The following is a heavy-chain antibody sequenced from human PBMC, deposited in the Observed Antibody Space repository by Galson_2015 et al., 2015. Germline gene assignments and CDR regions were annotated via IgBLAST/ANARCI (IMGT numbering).Heavy chain of an antibody. CDR2: IRNKARSYAT. CDR1: GFTFSDSG. J-gene: IGHJ4*02. D-gene: IGHD2-15*01. CDR3: TSSWSGHTHY. Sequence: SLRLSCAASGFTFSDSGMNWFRQASGKGLEWVARIRNKARSYATVYAASVTGRFIISRDDSKNTAYLQMNSLKTEDTAMFYCTSSWSGHTHYWGQGTLVTVSS. V-gene: IGHV3-73*01.